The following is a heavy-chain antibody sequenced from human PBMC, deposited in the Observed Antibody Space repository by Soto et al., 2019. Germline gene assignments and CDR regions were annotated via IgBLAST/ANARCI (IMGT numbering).Heavy chain of an antibody. Sequence: SETLSLTCTVSGGSISSGGYYWSWIRQHPGKGLEWIGYIYYSGSTYYNPSLKSRVTISVDTTKNQFSLKLSSLAAADTAVYYCATVAVSSDPHDDSSDGIYVWGQGTTVTVSS. J-gene: IGHJ6*02. CDR3: ATVAVSSDPHDDSSDGIYV. CDR1: GGSISSGGYY. CDR2: IYYSGST. D-gene: IGHD6-19*01. V-gene: IGHV4-31*03.